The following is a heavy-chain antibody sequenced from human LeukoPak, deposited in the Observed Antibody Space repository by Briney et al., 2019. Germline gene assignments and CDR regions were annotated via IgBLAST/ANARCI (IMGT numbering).Heavy chain of an antibody. D-gene: IGHD6-13*01. J-gene: IGHJ4*02. CDR1: GFTFSSYA. CDR2: ISGSGDNT. CDR3: AKDVVAVAGHSFDY. V-gene: IGHV3-23*01. Sequence: GGSLRLSCAASGFTFSSYAMSWVRQVPGKGLEWVSVISGSGDNTYYADSVKGRFTISRDNSKNMLYLQMNSLRAEDTAVYYCAKDVVAVAGHSFDYWGQGTLVTVSS.